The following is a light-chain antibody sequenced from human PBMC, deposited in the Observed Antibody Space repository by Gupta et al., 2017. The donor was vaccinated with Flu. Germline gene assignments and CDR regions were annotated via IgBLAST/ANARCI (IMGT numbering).Light chain of an antibody. CDR3: GLYMGSGIWV. CDR2: STN. Sequence: VVTPEPSFSVSPGGPVTLTCGLSSGSVSTSYYPSWYQQTPGQAPRMLIYSTNTRSSGVPDRFSGSILGKKAALTITGAEEDDEADYYCGLYMGSGIWVFGGGTKLTVL. CDR1: SGSVSTSYY. V-gene: IGLV8-61*01. J-gene: IGLJ3*02.